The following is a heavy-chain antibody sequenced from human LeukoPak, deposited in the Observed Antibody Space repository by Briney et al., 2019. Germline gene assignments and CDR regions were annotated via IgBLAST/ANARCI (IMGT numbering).Heavy chain of an antibody. CDR1: GFTFSTYG. D-gene: IGHD3-10*01. CDR2: IRYDGSNN. CDR3: AKGALWFGEPHSDY. J-gene: IGHJ4*02. Sequence: PGGSLRLSCAASGFTFSTYGMHWVRQAPGKGLEWVAFIRYDGSNNYYADSVKGRFTISRDNSTLYLQMNSLRAEDTAVYYCAKGALWFGEPHSDYWGQGTLVTVSS. V-gene: IGHV3-30*02.